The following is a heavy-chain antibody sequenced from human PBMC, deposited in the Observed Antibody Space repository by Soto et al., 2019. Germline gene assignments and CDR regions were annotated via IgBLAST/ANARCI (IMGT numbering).Heavy chain of an antibody. CDR3: ARDPSLSSSSYLSYYYGMDV. V-gene: IGHV3-48*03. D-gene: IGHD6-6*01. J-gene: IGHJ6*02. Sequence: EVQLVESGGGLVQPGGSLRLSCAASGFTCGTYEMNWVRQAPGKGLEWGSYISRSGSTIYYADSVKGRFTISRDNARNSLSLQLNRLRAEDTAVYYCARDPSLSSSSYLSYYYGMDVWGQGTTVTVSS. CDR1: GFTCGTYE. CDR2: ISRSGSTI.